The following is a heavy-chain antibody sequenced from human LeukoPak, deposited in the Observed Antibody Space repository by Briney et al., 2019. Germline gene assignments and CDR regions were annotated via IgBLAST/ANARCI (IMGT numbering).Heavy chain of an antibody. V-gene: IGHV4-59*08. Sequence: PSETLSLTCTVSGGSISSYYWSWIRQPPGKGLEWIGYIYYSGSTNYNPSLKSRVTISVDTSKNQFSLKLTSVTAADTAVYYCARHAAYYYEDYWGQGILVTVSS. CDR1: GGSISSYY. D-gene: IGHD3-22*01. CDR3: ARHAAYYYEDY. CDR2: IYYSGST. J-gene: IGHJ4*02.